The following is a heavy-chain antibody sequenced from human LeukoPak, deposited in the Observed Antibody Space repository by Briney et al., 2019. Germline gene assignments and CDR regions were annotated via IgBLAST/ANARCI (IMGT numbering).Heavy chain of an antibody. CDR3: ARSAVWGLHLTWLKY. D-gene: IGHD1-26*01. CDR2: ISSSSSYI. J-gene: IGHJ4*02. CDR1: LLALSVYT. Sequence: GGSLRLSCAVSLLALSVYTTRSGSQAPGKGLEWVSSISSSSSYIYYADSVKGRFTISRHDAKSSLYLQLNILRVEDTAVYYCARSAVWGLHLTWLKYWGQGILVTVSS. V-gene: IGHV3-21*01.